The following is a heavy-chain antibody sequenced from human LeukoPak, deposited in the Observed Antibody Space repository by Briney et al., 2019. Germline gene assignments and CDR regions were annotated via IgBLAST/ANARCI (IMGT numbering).Heavy chain of an antibody. CDR1: GFTFSSYA. V-gene: IGHV3-23*01. D-gene: IGHD3-10*01. J-gene: IGHJ6*02. CDR2: ISGSGGST. CDR3: AKASVLSAYGSGSYYPDYYYYGMDV. Sequence: AGGSLRLSCAASGFTFSSYAMSWVRQAPGKGLEWVAAISGSGGSTYYADSVKGRFTISRDNSKNTLYLQMNSLRAEDTAVYYCAKASVLSAYGSGSYYPDYYYYGMDVWGQGTTVTVSS.